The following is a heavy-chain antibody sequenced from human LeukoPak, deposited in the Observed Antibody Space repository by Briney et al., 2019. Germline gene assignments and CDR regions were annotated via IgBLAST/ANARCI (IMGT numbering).Heavy chain of an antibody. D-gene: IGHD3-9*01. J-gene: IGHJ6*03. V-gene: IGHV4-59*01. Sequence: SETLSLTCTVSADSISSYYWTWIRQPPGKGLEWIGFIYHSGSTNYHPSLKSRVTISVDTSKNQFSLKLSSVTAADTAVYYCARGWEVSRGHYDIFYYYYMDVWGKGTTVTISS. CDR3: ARGWEVSRGHYDIFYYYYMDV. CDR2: IYHSGST. CDR1: ADSISSYY.